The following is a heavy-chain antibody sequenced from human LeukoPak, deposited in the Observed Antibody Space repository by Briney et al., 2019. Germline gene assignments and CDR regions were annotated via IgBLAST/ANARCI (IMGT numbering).Heavy chain of an antibody. D-gene: IGHD5-12*01. CDR3: ARGDDYKSTLFDY. CDR1: GGSISSYY. V-gene: IGHV4-59*01. Sequence: SETLSLTCTVSGGSISSYYWNWIRQPPGKGLEWIGDISYSGTTNYNPSLKSRVTISVDTSKKQFSLKLTSATAADTAVYYCARGDDYKSTLFDYWGQGTLVTVSS. CDR2: ISYSGTT. J-gene: IGHJ4*02.